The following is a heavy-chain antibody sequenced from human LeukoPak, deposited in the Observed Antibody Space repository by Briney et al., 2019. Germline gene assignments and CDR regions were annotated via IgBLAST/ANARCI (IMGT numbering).Heavy chain of an antibody. CDR3: ARGRHGGRYFDWLPLPPDY. J-gene: IGHJ4*02. V-gene: IGHV4-34*01. Sequence: SETLSLTCAVYGGSFSGYYWSWIRQPPGKGLEWIGEINHSGSTNYNPSLKSRVTISVDTSKNQFSLKLSSVTAADTAVYYCARGRHGGRYFDWLPLPPDYWGQGTLVTVSS. D-gene: IGHD3-9*01. CDR2: INHSGST. CDR1: GGSFSGYY.